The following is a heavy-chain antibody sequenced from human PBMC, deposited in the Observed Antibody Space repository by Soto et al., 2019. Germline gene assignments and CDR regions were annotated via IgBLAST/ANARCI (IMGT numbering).Heavy chain of an antibody. V-gene: IGHV2-5*02. Sequence: QITLKESGPTLVKPTQTLTLTCTFSGFSLSTSGVGVGWIRQPPGKALEWLALIYWDDDKRYSPSLKSRLTIPQDTSKNQVVLTMTNMDPVDTATYYCAHSVGISWGHWFDPWGQGTLVPVSS. CDR1: GFSLSTSGVG. J-gene: IGHJ5*02. CDR3: AHSVGISWGHWFDP. D-gene: IGHD6-13*01. CDR2: IYWDDDK.